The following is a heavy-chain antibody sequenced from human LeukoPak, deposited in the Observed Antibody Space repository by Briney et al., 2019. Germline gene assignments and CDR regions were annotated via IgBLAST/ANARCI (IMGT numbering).Heavy chain of an antibody. CDR1: GFTFSSYA. J-gene: IGHJ5*02. CDR2: ISGSGGST. CDR3: AKKTLETWFDP. V-gene: IGHV3-23*01. Sequence: GGSLRLSCAASGFTFSSYAMSWVRQAPGKGLEWVSAISGSGGSTHYADSVKGRFTISRDNCKNTLYLQMNSLRAEDTAVYYCAKKTLETWFDPWGQGTLVTVSS. D-gene: IGHD3-3*01.